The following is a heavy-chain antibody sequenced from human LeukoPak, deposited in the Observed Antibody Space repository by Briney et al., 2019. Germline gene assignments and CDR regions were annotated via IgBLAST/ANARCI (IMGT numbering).Heavy chain of an antibody. Sequence: PGGSLRLSCAASEFTFSNYALHWVRQAPGKGLQWVAVISYDGNTIHYADSVKGRFIISRDTSKNTLYLQMNSLRAEDTAVYYCARDAVDTANAVWGQGTTVTVSS. CDR2: ISYDGNTI. D-gene: IGHD5-18*01. J-gene: IGHJ6*02. CDR1: EFTFSNYA. V-gene: IGHV3-30-3*01. CDR3: ARDAVDTANAV.